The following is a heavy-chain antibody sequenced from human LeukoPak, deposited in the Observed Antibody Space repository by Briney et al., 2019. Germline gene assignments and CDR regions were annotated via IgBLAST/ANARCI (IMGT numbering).Heavy chain of an antibody. J-gene: IGHJ5*02. D-gene: IGHD6-13*01. V-gene: IGHV1-8*03. CDR1: VYTFTSYD. CDR3: AREGPAAAGTDWFDP. Sequence: ASVKVSCKASVYTFTSYDINGVRQATGQGVEWVGWMNPNSGNTGYAQKFQGRVTITRNTSISTAYMELSSLRSEDTAVYYCAREGPAAAGTDWFDPWGQGTLVTVSP. CDR2: MNPNSGNT.